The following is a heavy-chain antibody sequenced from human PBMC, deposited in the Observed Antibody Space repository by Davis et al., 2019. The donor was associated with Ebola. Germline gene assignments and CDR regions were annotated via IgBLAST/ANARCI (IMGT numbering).Heavy chain of an antibody. D-gene: IGHD3-10*01. CDR2: INPSGGST. Sequence: AASVKVSCKASGYTFTSYYMHWVRQAPGQGLEWMGIINPSGGSTSYAQKFQVRVTMTRDTSTSTVYMELSSLRSEDTAVYYCARDRVVRGVITDYYYYGMDVWGQGTTVTVSS. CDR3: ARDRVVRGVITDYYYYGMDV. V-gene: IGHV1-46*01. J-gene: IGHJ6*02. CDR1: GYTFTSYY.